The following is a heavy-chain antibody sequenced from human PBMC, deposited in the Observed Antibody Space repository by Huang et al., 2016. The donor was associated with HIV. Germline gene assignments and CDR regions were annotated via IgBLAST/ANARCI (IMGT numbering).Heavy chain of an antibody. J-gene: IGHJ5*01. CDR3: ARDHWYPLQNWFDL. Sequence: VELVQSGAEVKRPGASVRVSCKAAGYIFTKYGINWVGQAPGQGLEWMGWISAYNGNTNYAEKFQGRVTLTRDTSATTAYMELRDVTSADTAVYYCARDHWYPLQNWFDLWGQGTLVTVSS. V-gene: IGHV1-18*01. CDR2: ISAYNGNT. D-gene: IGHD1-1*01. CDR1: GYIFTKYG.